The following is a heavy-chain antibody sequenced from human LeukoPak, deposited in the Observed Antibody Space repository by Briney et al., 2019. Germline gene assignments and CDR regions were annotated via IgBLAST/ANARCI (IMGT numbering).Heavy chain of an antibody. Sequence: PGGSLRLSCAASGFTFSTYWMTWVRQAPGKGLEWVANIKQDGSEKYYVDSVKGRFTISRDNAKNSLYLQMNSLRAEDTAIYYCARRIIADSYDAFDIWGQGTMVTVSS. CDR2: IKQDGSEK. CDR3: ARRIIADSYDAFDI. D-gene: IGHD6-13*01. CDR1: GFTFSTYW. J-gene: IGHJ3*02. V-gene: IGHV3-7*03.